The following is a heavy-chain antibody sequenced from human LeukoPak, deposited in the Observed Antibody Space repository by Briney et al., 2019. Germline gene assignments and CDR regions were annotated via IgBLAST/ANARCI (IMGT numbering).Heavy chain of an antibody. D-gene: IGHD1-14*01. CDR3: ATNPDPYYYYGMDV. Sequence: GGSLRLSCAASGFAFCRYAMSSVRETPRGRLGWGSAISGSGGSTYYADSVKGRFTISRDNSKNTLYLQMNSLRAEDTAVYYCATNPDPYYYYGMDVWGQGTTVTVSS. CDR1: GFAFCRYA. CDR2: ISGSGGST. V-gene: IGHV3-23*01. J-gene: IGHJ6*02.